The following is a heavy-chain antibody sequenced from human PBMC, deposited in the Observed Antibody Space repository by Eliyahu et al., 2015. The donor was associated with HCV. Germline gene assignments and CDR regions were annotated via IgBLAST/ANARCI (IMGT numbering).Heavy chain of an antibody. J-gene: IGHJ4*02. CDR2: ARNKANSYTT. D-gene: IGHD1-14*01. CDR1: GXXFSDHD. CDR3: ARSSNWNQFDY. V-gene: IGHV3-72*01. Sequence: EVQLVESGGGLVQPGGSLXLSCAAFGXXFSDHDMDWVRQAPGKGLEXVGRARNKANSYTTEYAASVKGRFTISRDDSKNSLYLQMNSLKTEDTAVYYCARSSNWNQFDYWGQGTLVTVSS.